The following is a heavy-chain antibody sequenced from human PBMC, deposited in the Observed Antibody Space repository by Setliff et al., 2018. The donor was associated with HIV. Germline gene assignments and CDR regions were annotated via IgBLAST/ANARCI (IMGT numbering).Heavy chain of an antibody. J-gene: IGHJ4*02. CDR3: AKDRGRIAAAGYFDS. CDR1: GFTFDDYA. V-gene: IGHV3-9*01. D-gene: IGHD6-13*01. CDR2: ITWNGGSI. Sequence: SLRLSCTASGFTFDDYAXXWVRQVPGKGAEWVGDITWNGGSIVYADSVKGRFTISRDNAKNSLYLQMESLRPEDTALYYCAKDRGRIAAAGYFDSWGQGTQVTVSS.